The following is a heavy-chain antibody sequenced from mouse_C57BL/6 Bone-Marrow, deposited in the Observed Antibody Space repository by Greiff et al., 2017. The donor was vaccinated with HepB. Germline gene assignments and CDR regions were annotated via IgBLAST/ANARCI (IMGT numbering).Heavy chain of an antibody. CDR2: IDPSDSYT. CDR1: GYTFTSYW. D-gene: IGHD2-2*01. V-gene: IGHV1-69*01. J-gene: IGHJ2*01. Sequence: VQLQQPGAELVMPGASVKLSCKASGYTFTSYWMHWVKQRPGQGLEWIGEIDPSDSYTNYNQKFKGKSTLTVDKSSSTAYMQLSSLTSEDSAVYYCARSGYDGDYWGQGTTLTVSS. CDR3: ARSGYDGDY.